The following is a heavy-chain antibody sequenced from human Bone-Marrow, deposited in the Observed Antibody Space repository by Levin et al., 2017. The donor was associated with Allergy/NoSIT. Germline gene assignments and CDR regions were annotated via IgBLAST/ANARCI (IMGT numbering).Heavy chain of an antibody. CDR2: IHNSGGT. CDR3: ATNRGWYRHDH. Sequence: SETLSLTCTVSGASVSSGAYYWSWIRQPPGKGLEWIGYIHNSGGTNYTPSLKSRVTISEDTSKNQFSLILRSVTAADTAMFYCATNRGWYRHDHWGQGTLVTVSS. CDR1: GASVSSGAYY. V-gene: IGHV4-61*08. D-gene: IGHD6-19*01. J-gene: IGHJ4*02.